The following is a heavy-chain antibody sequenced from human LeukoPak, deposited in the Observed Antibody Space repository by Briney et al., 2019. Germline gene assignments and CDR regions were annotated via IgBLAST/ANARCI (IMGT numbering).Heavy chain of an antibody. Sequence: ASVKVSCKASGYTFTSYAMHWVRQAPGQRLEWMGWINAGNGNTKYSQKFQGRVTITRDTSASTAYMELSSLRSEDTAVYYCARGAVLMVYAIVNYGMDVWGQGTTVTVS. J-gene: IGHJ6*02. V-gene: IGHV1-3*01. D-gene: IGHD2-8*01. CDR3: ARGAVLMVYAIVNYGMDV. CDR1: GYTFTSYA. CDR2: INAGNGNT.